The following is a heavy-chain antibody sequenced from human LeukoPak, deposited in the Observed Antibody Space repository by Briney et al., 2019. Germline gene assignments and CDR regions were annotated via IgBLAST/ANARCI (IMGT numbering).Heavy chain of an antibody. CDR2: IYYSGST. D-gene: IGHD6-19*01. Sequence: SETLSLTCTVSGGSISSYYWSWIRQPPGKGLEWIGYIYYSGSTNYNPSLKSRVTISVDTSKNQFSLKLSSVTAADTAVYYCARRSAVAGYFDYWGQGTLVTVSS. CDR3: ARRSAVAGYFDY. V-gene: IGHV4-59*08. J-gene: IGHJ4*02. CDR1: GGSISSYY.